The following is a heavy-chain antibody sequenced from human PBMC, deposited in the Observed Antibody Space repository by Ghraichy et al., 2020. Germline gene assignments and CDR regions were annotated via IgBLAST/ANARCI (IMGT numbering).Heavy chain of an antibody. D-gene: IGHD3-3*01. CDR2: ISGNGGGT. Sequence: LSLTCAASGFTFSGYAMSWVRQSPGKGLEWVSSISGNGGGTYYADSVKGRFTISRDNSKNTLHLQMNTLRAEDAAIYYGARRFLEAGDYWGQGTLVTVSS. J-gene: IGHJ4*02. CDR3: ARRFLEAGDY. CDR1: GFTFSGYA. V-gene: IGHV3-23*01.